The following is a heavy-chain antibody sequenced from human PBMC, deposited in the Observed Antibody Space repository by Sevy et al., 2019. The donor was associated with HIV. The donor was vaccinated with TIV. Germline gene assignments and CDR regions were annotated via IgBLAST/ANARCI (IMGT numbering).Heavy chain of an antibody. D-gene: IGHD5-12*01. CDR3: ARDLRLRGYSCCSFDH. CDR1: GYTFTGQY. J-gene: IGHJ4*02. V-gene: IGHV1-2*02. Sequence: ASVKVSCKASGYTFTGQYIHWVRQAPGQGLEWMGWINPKSGDSNYPQEFQGRVTMTRDTSINTAYMELSGLTSDDTAGYYCARDLRLRGYSCCSFDHWGQGTLVTVSS. CDR2: INPKSGDS.